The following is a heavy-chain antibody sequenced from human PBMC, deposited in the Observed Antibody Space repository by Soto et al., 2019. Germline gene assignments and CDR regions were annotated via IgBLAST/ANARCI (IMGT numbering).Heavy chain of an antibody. CDR1: GFTFSSYS. J-gene: IGHJ6*02. Sequence: GGSLRLSCAASGFTFSSYSMNWVRQAPGKGLEWVSSISSSSSYIYYADSVKGRFTISRDNAKNSLYLQMNSLRAEDTAVYYCARVSTAYYYGMAVWGQGTTVTVSS. CDR3: ARVSTAYYYGMAV. V-gene: IGHV3-21*01. CDR2: ISSSSSYI.